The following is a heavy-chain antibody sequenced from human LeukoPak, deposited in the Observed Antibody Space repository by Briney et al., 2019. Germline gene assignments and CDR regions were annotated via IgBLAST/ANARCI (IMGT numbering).Heavy chain of an antibody. Sequence: GGSLRLSCAASGFTFSSYWMSWVRQAPGKGLEWVAFIRYDGSNKYYADSVKGRFTISRDNSKNTLYLQMNSLRAEDTAVYYCAKGKNSGSYYLNYYMDVWGKGTTVTISS. V-gene: IGHV3-30*02. D-gene: IGHD1-26*01. CDR3: AKGKNSGSYYLNYYMDV. J-gene: IGHJ6*03. CDR1: GFTFSSYW. CDR2: IRYDGSNK.